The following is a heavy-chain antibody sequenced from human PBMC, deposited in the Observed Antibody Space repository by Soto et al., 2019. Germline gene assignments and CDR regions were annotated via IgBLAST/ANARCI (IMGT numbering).Heavy chain of an antibody. D-gene: IGHD3-10*01. CDR3: AKGSFSAHDFRDH. V-gene: IGHV3-30*18. Sequence: QVQLVESGGGVVQPGRSLRLSCAASGFTFSNYGMHWVRQAPGKGLEWVTTISADGIDKYYACSVKGRFTISRENSENTLDLQMNVLRAEDTSVYYSAKGSFSAHDFRDHWGQGTLVPVSS. J-gene: IGHJ4*02. CDR1: GFTFSNYG. CDR2: ISADGIDK.